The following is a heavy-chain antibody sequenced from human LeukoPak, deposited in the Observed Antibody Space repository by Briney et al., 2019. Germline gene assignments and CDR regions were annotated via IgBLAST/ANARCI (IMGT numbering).Heavy chain of an antibody. D-gene: IGHD2-2*01. CDR3: ARADVVVVVPAASYYYYYMDV. CDR1: GYTFTSYD. V-gene: IGHV1-8*03. J-gene: IGHJ6*03. CDR2: MNPNSGNT. Sequence: GASVKVSCKASGYTFTSYDINWVRQATGQGLEWMGWMNPNSGNTGYAQKFQGRVTITRNTSISTAYMELSSLRSEDTAVYYCARADVVVVVPAASYYYYYMDVRGKGTTVTVSS.